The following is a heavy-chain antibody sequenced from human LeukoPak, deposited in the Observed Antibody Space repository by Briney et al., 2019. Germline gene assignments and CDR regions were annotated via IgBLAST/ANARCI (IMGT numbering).Heavy chain of an antibody. CDR2: ISYDGSNK. V-gene: IGHV3-30-3*01. J-gene: IGHJ4*02. CDR3: ARDKQWLAHFDY. Sequence: GGSLRLSCAASGFTFSSYAMHWVRQAPGKGLEWVAVISYDGSNKYYADSVKGRFTTSRDNSKNTLYLQMNSLRAEDTAVYYCARDKQWLAHFDYWGQGTLVTVSS. CDR1: GFTFSSYA. D-gene: IGHD6-19*01.